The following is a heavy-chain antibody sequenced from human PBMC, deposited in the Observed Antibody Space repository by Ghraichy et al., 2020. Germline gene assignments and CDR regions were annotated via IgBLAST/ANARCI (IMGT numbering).Heavy chain of an antibody. Sequence: GGSLRLSCVASGFTFNTYWMGWVRQAPGKGLEWVGNINHDGSDKHCVDSVKGRFTLSRDNAKNSLYLQMNSLRAEDTAVYYCARSTYGAASGAHYSHYWGQGTLVTVSS. CDR1: GFTFNTYW. V-gene: IGHV3-7*03. CDR3: ARSTYGAASGAHYSHY. J-gene: IGHJ4*02. D-gene: IGHD3-10*01. CDR2: INHDGSDK.